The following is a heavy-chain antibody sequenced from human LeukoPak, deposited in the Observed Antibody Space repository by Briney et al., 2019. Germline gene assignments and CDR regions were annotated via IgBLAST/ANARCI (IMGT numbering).Heavy chain of an antibody. CDR1: NGSINSFTHY. Sequence: PSETLSLTCTLSNGSINSFTHYWAWVRQPPGKRLEWIGNVYYTGSTSYSPSLKSRLTISVDTSENRFSLKLTSVTAADTAVYYCARDHIYDSSGAGYWGQGTLVTVSS. J-gene: IGHJ4*02. CDR2: VYYTGST. D-gene: IGHD3-22*01. V-gene: IGHV4-39*07. CDR3: ARDHIYDSSGAGY.